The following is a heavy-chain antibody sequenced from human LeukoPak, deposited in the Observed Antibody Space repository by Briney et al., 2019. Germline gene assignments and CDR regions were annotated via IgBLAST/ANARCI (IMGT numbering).Heavy chain of an antibody. Sequence: GGSLRLSCAASGFTFSSYAMSWVRQAPGKGLEWVSAISGSGGSTYYADSVKGRFTISRDNAKNSLYLQMNSLRAEDTAVYYCARSRGVATIPYGMDVWGQGTLVTVSS. V-gene: IGHV3-23*01. D-gene: IGHD5-12*01. J-gene: IGHJ6*02. CDR2: ISGSGGST. CDR1: GFTFSSYA. CDR3: ARSRGVATIPYGMDV.